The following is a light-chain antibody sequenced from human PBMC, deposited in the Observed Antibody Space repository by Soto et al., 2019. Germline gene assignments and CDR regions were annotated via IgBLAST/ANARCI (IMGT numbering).Light chain of an antibody. V-gene: IGKV1-33*01. CDR1: QDISNY. CDR3: QQYDNLPPYT. Sequence: DIQMTQSPSSLSASVGDRVTITCQASQDISNYLNWYQQKPGQAPKLLIYDASNSETGVPSRFSGSASATDFTFTINSLQPEDIATYYCQQYDNLPPYTFGQGTKLDSK. CDR2: DAS. J-gene: IGKJ2*01.